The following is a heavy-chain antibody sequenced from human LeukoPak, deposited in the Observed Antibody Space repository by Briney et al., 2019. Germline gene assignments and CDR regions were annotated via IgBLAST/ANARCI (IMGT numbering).Heavy chain of an antibody. D-gene: IGHD6-13*01. CDR1: GYTFTGYY. J-gene: IGHJ3*02. CDR3: AREFAGYSSRLGAFDI. CDR2: INPNSGGT. Sequence: ASVKVSCKASGYTFTGYYMHWVRQAPGQGLEWMGWINPNSGGTNYAQKFQGRVTMTRDTSIRTAYMELSRLRSDDTAVYYCAREFAGYSSRLGAFDIWGQGTMVTVSS. V-gene: IGHV1-2*02.